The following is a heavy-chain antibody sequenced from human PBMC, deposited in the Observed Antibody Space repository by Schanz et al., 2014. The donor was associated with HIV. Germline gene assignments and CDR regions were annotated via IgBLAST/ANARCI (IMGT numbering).Heavy chain of an antibody. D-gene: IGHD2-15*01. CDR3: ARDKGGGRDY. V-gene: IGHV3-74*01. J-gene: IGHJ4*02. Sequence: EVQLVESGGGLVQRGGSLRLSCAASGFTFSNYWMHWVRQVPGKGLVWVSRISRDGKTANKADSVKGRFTVSRDNAKNRLYLPMNTLMDGDTAVYYCARDKGGGRDYWGQGTLVTVSS. CDR1: GFTFSNYW. CDR2: ISRDGKTA.